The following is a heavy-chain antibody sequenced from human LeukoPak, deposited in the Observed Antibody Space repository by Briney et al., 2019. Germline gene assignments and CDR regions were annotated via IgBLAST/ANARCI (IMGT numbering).Heavy chain of an antibody. J-gene: IGHJ3*02. V-gene: IGHV1-24*01. D-gene: IGHD3-10*01. CDR3: ATDPGSGSYRAFDI. CDR2: FDPEDGET. Sequence: ASVRVSCKVSGYTLTELSMHWVRQAPGKGLEWMGGFDPEDGETIYAQKFQGRVTMTEDTSTDTAYMELSSLRSEDTAVYYCATDPGSGSYRAFDIWGQGTMVTVSS. CDR1: GYTLTELS.